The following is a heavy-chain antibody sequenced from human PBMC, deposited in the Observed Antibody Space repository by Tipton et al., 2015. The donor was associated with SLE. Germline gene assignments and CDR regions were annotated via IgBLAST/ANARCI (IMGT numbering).Heavy chain of an antibody. Sequence: TLSLTCAVYGGSFSGYYWSWIRQHPGKGLEWIGYIYNTVNTYYNPSLTSRVTISDDTSKNQFSLTLSPVTAADTAIYYCARFGRSAAMDWFDRWGQGTLVTVSS. J-gene: IGHJ5*02. CDR2: IYNTVNT. CDR1: GGSFSGYY. V-gene: IGHV4-31*11. D-gene: IGHD2-2*01. CDR3: ARFGRSAAMDWFDR.